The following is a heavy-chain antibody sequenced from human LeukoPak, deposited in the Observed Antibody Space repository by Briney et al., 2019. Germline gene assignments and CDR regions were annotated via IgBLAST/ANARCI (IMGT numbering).Heavy chain of an antibody. Sequence: GESLKISCKGSGYSFTSYWIGWVRQMPGKGLEWMGIIYPGDSDTRYSPSFQGQVTISADKSISTAYLQWSSLKASDTAMYYRARHWAPKQYGVYYYYGMDVWGQGTTVTVSS. J-gene: IGHJ6*02. V-gene: IGHV5-51*01. CDR2: IYPGDSDT. CDR3: ARHWAPKQYGVYYYYGMDV. D-gene: IGHD4-17*01. CDR1: GYSFTSYW.